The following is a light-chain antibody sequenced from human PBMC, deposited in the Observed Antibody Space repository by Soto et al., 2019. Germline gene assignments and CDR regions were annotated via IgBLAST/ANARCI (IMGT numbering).Light chain of an antibody. V-gene: IGKV1D-12*01. CDR2: GAS. J-gene: IGKJ5*01. CDR1: QGVNSW. CDR3: PPANTFPPIT. Sequence: DIQITQSPSSVSASVGYRVTITCRASQGVNSWLAWYQQKPVKAPKLLIYGASNLQSGVPSRFNGSGSWTDLTLTIRSPQPEDFATYYRPPANTFPPITFGQGTRLEIX.